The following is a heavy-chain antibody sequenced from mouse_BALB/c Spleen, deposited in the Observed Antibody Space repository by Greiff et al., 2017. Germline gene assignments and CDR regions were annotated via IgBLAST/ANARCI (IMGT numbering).Heavy chain of an antibody. CDR2: IYPGDGDT. D-gene: IGHD2-9*01. CDR3: ARRAYYGYDDFPFDY. CDR1: GYAFSSSW. V-gene: IGHV1-82*01. Sequence: QVQLQQSGPELVKPGASVKISCKASGYAFSSSWMNWVKQRPGQGLEWIGRIYPGDGDTNYNGKFKGKATLTADKSSSTAYMQLSSLTSVDSAVYFCARRAYYGYDDFPFDYWGQGTTLTVSS. J-gene: IGHJ2*01.